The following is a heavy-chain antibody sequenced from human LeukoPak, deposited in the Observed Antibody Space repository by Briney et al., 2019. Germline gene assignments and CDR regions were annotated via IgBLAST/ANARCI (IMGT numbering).Heavy chain of an antibody. V-gene: IGHV3-49*03. CDR1: GFTFGDYA. CDR2: IRSKAYGGTT. J-gene: IGHJ4*02. CDR3: TRVDDSSGYSPAHFDY. Sequence: GGSLRLSCTASGFTFGDYAMSWFRQAPGKGLEWVGFIRSKAYGGTTEYAASVKGRFTISRDDSKSIAYLQMNSLKTEDTAVYYCTRVDDSSGYSPAHFDYWGQGTLVTVSS. D-gene: IGHD3-22*01.